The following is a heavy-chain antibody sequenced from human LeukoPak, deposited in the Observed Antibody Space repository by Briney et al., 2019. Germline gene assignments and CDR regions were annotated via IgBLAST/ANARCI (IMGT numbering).Heavy chain of an antibody. CDR1: GFTFSTYN. Sequence: GGSLRLSCAASGFTFSTYNMNWVRQAPGKGLEWVSSITSGGTYTYYADSVKGRFTTSRDNAKNSLSLQLSGLRAEDTAVYYCARGHYDILTASYKWTPDYWGQGILVTVSS. D-gene: IGHD3-9*01. V-gene: IGHV3-21*06. J-gene: IGHJ4*02. CDR3: ARGHYDILTASYKWTPDY. CDR2: ITSGGTYT.